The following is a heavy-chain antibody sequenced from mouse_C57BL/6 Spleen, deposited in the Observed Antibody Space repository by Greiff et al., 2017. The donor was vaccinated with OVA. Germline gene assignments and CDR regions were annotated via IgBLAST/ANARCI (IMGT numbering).Heavy chain of an antibody. CDR2: INPNNGGT. V-gene: IGHV1-26*01. CDR1: GYTFTDYY. D-gene: IGHD1-1*01. CDR3: ASITTVVDAMDY. J-gene: IGHJ4*01. Sequence: EVQLQQSGPELVKPGASVKISCKASGYTFTDYYMNWVKQSHGKSLEWIGDINPNNGGTSYNQKFKGKATLTVDKSSSTAYMELRSLTSEDSAVYYCASITTVVDAMDYWGQGTSVTVSS.